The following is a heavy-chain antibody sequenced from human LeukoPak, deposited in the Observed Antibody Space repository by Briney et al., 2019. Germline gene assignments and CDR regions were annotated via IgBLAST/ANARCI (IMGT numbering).Heavy chain of an antibody. CDR2: IYYTGIA. Sequence: SQTLSLTCTVSGGSISRYYWSWIRQPPGKGLEWIAYIYYTGIAYYNPSLKGRVTISVDTSKNQFSLKLNSVTAADTAVYYCARRDYGSKFDYWGEGTLVTVSS. D-gene: IGHD4-17*01. J-gene: IGHJ4*02. V-gene: IGHV4-59*08. CDR3: ARRDYGSKFDY. CDR1: GGSISRYY.